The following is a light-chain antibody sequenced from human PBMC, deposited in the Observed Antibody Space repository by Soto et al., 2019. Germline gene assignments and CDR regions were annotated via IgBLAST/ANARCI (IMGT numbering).Light chain of an antibody. Sequence: QSVLTQPPSVSGTPGQTVTISCSGSSSNIGNNYVYWYQRLPGTAPKLLIFRNNQRPSGVPDRFSGSKSDTSASLAISGLRSEDEADYFCAAWDDSLSRVVFGGGTQLTVL. J-gene: IGLJ3*02. V-gene: IGLV1-47*01. CDR1: SSNIGNNY. CDR3: AAWDDSLSRVV. CDR2: RNN.